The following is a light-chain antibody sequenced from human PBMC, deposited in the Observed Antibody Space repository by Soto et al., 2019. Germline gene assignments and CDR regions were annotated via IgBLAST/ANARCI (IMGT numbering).Light chain of an antibody. V-gene: IGLV1-44*01. J-gene: IGLJ2*01. Sequence: QSVLTQPPSACGTPGQRCTVSCSGGSSNIGSNTVNWYQQLPVTTPKLLIYSNNHRPSGVPDRFSGSKSGTSDSLAISGLQSEDEADYYCAAWDGSLIGVVFGGGTKLTVL. CDR3: AAWDGSLIGVV. CDR2: SNN. CDR1: SSNIGSNT.